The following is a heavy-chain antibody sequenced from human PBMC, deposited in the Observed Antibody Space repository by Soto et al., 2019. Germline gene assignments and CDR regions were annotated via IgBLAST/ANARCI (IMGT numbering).Heavy chain of an antibody. CDR2: MSGGGETT. D-gene: IGHD6-13*01. J-gene: IGHJ4*02. CDR1: GLTFSSYA. Sequence: GGSLRLSCAASGLTFSSYAMTWVRQAPGKGLEWVSAMSGGGETTYYADSVKGRFTISRDNSRNTLYLQMNSLRAEDTAVYYCARSAAGRGNYFDYWGQGTLVTVSS. CDR3: ARSAAGRGNYFDY. V-gene: IGHV3-23*01.